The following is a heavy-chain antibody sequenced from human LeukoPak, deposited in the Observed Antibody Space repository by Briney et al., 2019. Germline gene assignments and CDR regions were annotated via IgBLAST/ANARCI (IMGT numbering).Heavy chain of an antibody. CDR1: GYSISNGYY. D-gene: IGHD4-17*01. CDR3: ARVRGDYGEDSYYYYMDV. V-gene: IGHV4-38-2*02. J-gene: IGHJ6*03. CDR2: IYHSGSN. Sequence: PSETLSLTCNVSGYSISNGYYWGWIRQPPGKGLEWIGIIYHSGSNHYNPSLNSRVSISVDTSKNHFSLKLSSVTAAATAVYYCARVRGDYGEDSYYYYMDVWGKGTTVTISS.